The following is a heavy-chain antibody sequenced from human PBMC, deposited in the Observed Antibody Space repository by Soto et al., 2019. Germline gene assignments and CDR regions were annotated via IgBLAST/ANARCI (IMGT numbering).Heavy chain of an antibody. CDR3: ARDYDSSDPGWFDP. J-gene: IGHJ5*02. D-gene: IGHD3-22*01. Sequence: QVQLVESGGGVVQPGRSLRLSCAASGFIFSNYVMHWVRQAPGKGLEWVAVISYDGSNKYYADSVKGRFTISRDNSKNTLYLQMNSLRAEDTAVYYCARDYDSSDPGWFDPWGQGTLVTVSS. V-gene: IGHV3-30*03. CDR1: GFIFSNYV. CDR2: ISYDGSNK.